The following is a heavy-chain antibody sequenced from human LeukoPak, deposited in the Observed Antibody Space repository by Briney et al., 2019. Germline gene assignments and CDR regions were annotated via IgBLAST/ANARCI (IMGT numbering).Heavy chain of an antibody. CDR1: GYTFTSYA. D-gene: IGHD3-22*01. V-gene: IGHV1-3*01. CDR2: INAGNGNT. CDR3: AKALAYYDSSGYYSGDAFDI. Sequence: ASVKVSCKASGYTFTSYAMHWVRQAPGQRLEWMGWINAGNGNTKYSQKFQGRVTITRDTSASTAYMELSSLRSEDTAVYYCAKALAYYDSSGYYSGDAFDIWGQGTMVTVSS. J-gene: IGHJ3*02.